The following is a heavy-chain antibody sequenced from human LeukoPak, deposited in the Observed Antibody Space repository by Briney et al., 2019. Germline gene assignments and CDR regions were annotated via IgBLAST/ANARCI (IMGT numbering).Heavy chain of an antibody. Sequence: ASVKVSCKASGYTFTGYYMHWVRQAPGQGLEWMGRINPNSGGTNYAQKFQGRVTMTRDTSISTAYMELSRLRSDDTAVYYCARVGMVRGVIDYWGQGTLVTVSS. J-gene: IGHJ4*02. V-gene: IGHV1-2*06. CDR3: ARVGMVRGVIDY. CDR2: INPNSGGT. CDR1: GYTFTGYY. D-gene: IGHD3-10*01.